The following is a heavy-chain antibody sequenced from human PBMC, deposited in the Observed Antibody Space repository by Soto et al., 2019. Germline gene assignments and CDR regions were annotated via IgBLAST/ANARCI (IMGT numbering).Heavy chain of an antibody. CDR1: GGSIRSYY. J-gene: IGHJ5*02. Sequence: WETLSLTCPVSGGSIRSYYWSWIGQPAGKGLEWIVRIYTSGSTNYNPSIKSRVAMSVDTSKNQFSLKLSSVTAAQTAVYYCERAVGSHLYNWFDPWGKGTLVTVSS. D-gene: IGHD3-10*01. V-gene: IGHV4-4*07. CDR2: IYTSGST. CDR3: ERAVGSHLYNWFDP.